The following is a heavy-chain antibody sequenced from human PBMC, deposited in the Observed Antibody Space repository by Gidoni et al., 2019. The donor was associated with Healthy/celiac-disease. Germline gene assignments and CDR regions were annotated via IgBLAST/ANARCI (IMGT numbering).Heavy chain of an antibody. CDR1: GSTFSSYA. CDR3: ARADYYGSGRDAYYGMDV. CDR2: ISYDGSNK. V-gene: IGHV3-30-3*01. J-gene: IGHJ6*02. D-gene: IGHD3-10*01. Sequence: QVQLVEYGGGVVQPGRSLRLSCAASGSTFSSYAMHWVRQVPGKGMQWVAVISYDGSNKYFADSVKGRFTISRDNSKNTLYLQMNSLRAEDTAVYYCARADYYGSGRDAYYGMDVWGQGTTVTVSS.